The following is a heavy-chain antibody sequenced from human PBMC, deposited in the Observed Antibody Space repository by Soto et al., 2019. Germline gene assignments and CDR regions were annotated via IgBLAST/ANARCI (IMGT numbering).Heavy chain of an antibody. CDR3: AKVKDIVTCYPDY. CDR2: ISGSGGST. Sequence: EVQLLESGGGLVQPGGSLRLSCAASGFTFSSYAMSWVRQAPGTGLEWVSAISGSGGSTYYADSVKGRFTISRDNSKNTLYLQMNSLRAEDTAVYYCAKVKDIVTCYPDYWGQGTLFTVSS. CDR1: GFTFSSYA. V-gene: IGHV3-23*01. D-gene: IGHD3-9*01. J-gene: IGHJ4*02.